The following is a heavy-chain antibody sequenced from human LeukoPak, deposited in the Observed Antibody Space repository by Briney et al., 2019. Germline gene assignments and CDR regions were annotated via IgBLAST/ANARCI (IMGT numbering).Heavy chain of an antibody. D-gene: IGHD6-6*01. J-gene: IGHJ3*02. CDR1: GFTFSSYW. V-gene: IGHV3-7*04. Sequence: GGSLRLSCAASGFTFSSYWMSWVRQAPGKGLEGVANIKQDGSEKYYVDSVKGRFTISRDNAKNSLYLQMNSLRAEDTAVYYCARAYINSAGTFDIWGQGTMVTVSS. CDR3: ARAYINSAGTFDI. CDR2: IKQDGSEK.